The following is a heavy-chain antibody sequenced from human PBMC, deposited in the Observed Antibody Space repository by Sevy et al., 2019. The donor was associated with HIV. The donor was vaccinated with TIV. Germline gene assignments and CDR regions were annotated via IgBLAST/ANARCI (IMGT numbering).Heavy chain of an antibody. CDR3: AREPYSSSWYGFGWFDP. J-gene: IGHJ5*02. V-gene: IGHV6-1*01. Sequence: SQTLSLTCAISGDSVSSNSAAWNWIRQSPSRGLEWLGRTYYRSKWYNDYAVSVKARITINPDTSKNQFSLQLNSVTPEDTAVSFCAREPYSSSWYGFGWFDPWGQGTLVTVSS. CDR2: TYYRSKWYN. D-gene: IGHD6-13*01. CDR1: GDSVSSNSAA.